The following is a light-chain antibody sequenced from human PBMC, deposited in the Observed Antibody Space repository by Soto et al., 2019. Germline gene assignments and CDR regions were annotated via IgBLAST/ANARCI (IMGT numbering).Light chain of an antibody. CDR3: EQSYNAPHV. Sequence: DIQMTQSPSTLSASVGDRVTITCRASQSISSWLAWYQQKPGKAPKLLIYDASSLESGVPSRFSGSGSGTEVTLTKSGLQPEDFAVLFREQSYNAPHVVGPGTQLEIK. V-gene: IGKV1-5*01. CDR1: QSISSW. CDR2: DAS. J-gene: IGKJ5*01.